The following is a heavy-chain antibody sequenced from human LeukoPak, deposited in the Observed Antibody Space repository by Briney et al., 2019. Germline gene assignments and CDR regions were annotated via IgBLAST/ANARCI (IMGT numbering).Heavy chain of an antibody. CDR1: GFTFSSYE. J-gene: IGHJ3*02. CDR3: ARLLTDFDI. CDR2: ISSGGSII. Sequence: PGGSLRLSCAASGFTFSSYEMNWVRQAPGKGLEWLSYISSGGSIIYYADSVEGRFTISRDNAKNSLYLQMNSLRAEDTAVYYCARLLTDFDIWGQGTMLTVSS. V-gene: IGHV3-48*03. D-gene: IGHD3-9*01.